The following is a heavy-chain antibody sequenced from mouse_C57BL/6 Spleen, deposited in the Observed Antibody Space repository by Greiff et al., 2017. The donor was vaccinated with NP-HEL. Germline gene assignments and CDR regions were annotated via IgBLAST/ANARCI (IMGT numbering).Heavy chain of an antibody. V-gene: IGHV1-64*01. CDR3: ARGDGSISYYFDY. Sequence: QVQLQQPGAELVKPGASVKLSCKASGYTFTSYWMHWVKQRPGQGLEWIGMIHPNSGSTNYNEKFKSKATLTVDKSSSTAYMQLSSLTSEDSAVYYCARGDGSISYYFDYWGQGTTLTVSS. CDR2: IHPNSGST. CDR1: GYTFTSYW. J-gene: IGHJ2*01. D-gene: IGHD1-1*01.